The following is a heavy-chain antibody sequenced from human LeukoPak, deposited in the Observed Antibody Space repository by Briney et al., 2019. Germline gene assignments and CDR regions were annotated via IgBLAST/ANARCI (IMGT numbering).Heavy chain of an antibody. V-gene: IGHV3-30*02. CDR3: AKGYYGSGSYGWFDY. CDR2: IRYDGSNK. J-gene: IGHJ4*02. CDR1: GFTFSSNG. D-gene: IGHD3-10*01. Sequence: GGSLRLSCVASGFTFSSNGMHWVRQAPGKGLEWVTFIRYDGSNKYYADSVKGRFTISRDNSKNTLFLQMNSLRAEDTAVYYCAKGYYGSGSYGWFDYWGQGTLVTVSS.